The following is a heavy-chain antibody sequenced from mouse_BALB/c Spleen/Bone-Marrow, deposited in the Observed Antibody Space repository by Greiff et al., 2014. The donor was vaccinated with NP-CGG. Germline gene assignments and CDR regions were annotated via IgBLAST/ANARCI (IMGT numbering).Heavy chain of an antibody. D-gene: IGHD2-4*01. CDR2: IYPEDGDT. Sequence: VQLQQSGAELARPGASVKLSCKASGYTFTSYWMQWVKQRPGQGLEWIGGIYPEDGDTRYTQKFKGKATLTADKSSSTAYMQLSSLASEDSAVYYCARGDYDYDDWFAYWGQGTLVTVSA. J-gene: IGHJ3*01. V-gene: IGHV1-87*01. CDR1: GYTFTSYW. CDR3: ARGDYDYDDWFAY.